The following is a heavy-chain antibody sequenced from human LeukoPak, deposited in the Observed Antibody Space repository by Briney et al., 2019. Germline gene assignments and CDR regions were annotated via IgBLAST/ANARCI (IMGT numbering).Heavy chain of an antibody. V-gene: IGHV1-69*13. CDR2: IIPIFGTA. CDR1: GGTFSSYA. J-gene: IGHJ3*02. CDR3: ARGTPTYYYDSSGRPAFDI. Sequence: GASVKVSRKASGGTFSSYAISWVRQAPGQGLEWMGGIIPIFGTANYAQKFQGRVTITADESTSTAYMELSSLRSEDTAAYYCARGTPTYYYDSSGRPAFDIWGQGTMVTVSS. D-gene: IGHD3-22*01.